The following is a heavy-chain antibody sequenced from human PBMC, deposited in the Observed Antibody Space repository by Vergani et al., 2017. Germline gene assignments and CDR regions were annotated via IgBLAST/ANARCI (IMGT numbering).Heavy chain of an antibody. CDR3: AKDLDEQWPLDYFDY. CDR1: GFTFSSYA. Sequence: EVQLLESGGGLVQPGGSLRLSCAASGFTFSSYALSWVRQAPGKGLEWVSAISGSGGSTYYADSVKGRFTISRVDSKNTLYLQMNSLRAEDTAVYYCAKDLDEQWPLDYFDYWGQGTLVTVSS. CDR2: ISGSGGST. J-gene: IGHJ4*02. V-gene: IGHV3-23*01. D-gene: IGHD6-19*01.